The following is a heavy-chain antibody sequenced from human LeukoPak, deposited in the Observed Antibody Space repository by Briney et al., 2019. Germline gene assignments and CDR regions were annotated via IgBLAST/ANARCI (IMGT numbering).Heavy chain of an antibody. J-gene: IGHJ4*02. CDR3: ARWNYGSGSCYNVVYFDY. CDR2: IIPILGIA. CDR1: GGTFSSYA. V-gene: IGHV1-69*04. D-gene: IGHD3-10*01. Sequence: SVKVSCKASGGTFSSYAISWVRQAPGQGLEWMGRIIPILGIANYAQKFQGRVTITADKSTSTAYMELCSLRSEDTAVYYCARWNYGSGSCYNVVYFDYWGQGTLVTVSS.